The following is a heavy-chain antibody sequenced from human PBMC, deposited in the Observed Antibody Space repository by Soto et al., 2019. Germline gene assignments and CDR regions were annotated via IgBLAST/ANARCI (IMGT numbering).Heavy chain of an antibody. CDR3: ARLGIVGASYYYGMDV. CDR2: IYYSGST. J-gene: IGHJ6*02. Sequence: SETLSLTCTVSGGSISNGGYYWSWIRQPPGKGLEWIGYIYYSGSTYYNPSLKSRVTISVDKSKNQFSLKLSSVTAADTAVYYCARLGIVGASYYYGMDVWGQGTTVTVSS. CDR1: GGSISNGGYY. D-gene: IGHD1-26*01. V-gene: IGHV4-30-4*08.